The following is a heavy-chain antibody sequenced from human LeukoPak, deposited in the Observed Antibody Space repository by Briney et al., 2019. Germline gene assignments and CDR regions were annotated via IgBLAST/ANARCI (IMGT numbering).Heavy chain of an antibody. D-gene: IGHD2-2*01. CDR3: ARECSSTSCYVLRAFDI. V-gene: IGHV1-18*04. J-gene: IGHJ3*02. CDR2: ISAYNGNT. CDR1: GYTFTSHG. Sequence: ASVKVSCKASGYTFTSHGISWVRQAPGQGLDWMAYISAYNGNTNYAQKLQCRVTMTTDTSTRTAYVELRSLRSDDTAVYYCARECSSTSCYVLRAFDIWGQGTMVTVSS.